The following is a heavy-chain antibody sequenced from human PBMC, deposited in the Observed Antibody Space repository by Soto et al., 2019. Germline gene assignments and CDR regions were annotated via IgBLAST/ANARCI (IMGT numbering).Heavy chain of an antibody. D-gene: IGHD3-16*01. CDR2: IYPGDSYT. J-gene: IGHJ6*02. CDR1: GYSFTSYW. CDR3: ASLPVWGVPNYYYGMDV. Sequence: GESLKISCKGSGYSFTSYWIGWVRQMPGKGLERMGIIYPGDSYTNYSPSFQGHVTISADKSISTAYLQWSSLKASDTAMYYCASLPVWGVPNYYYGMDVWGQGTTVTVSS. V-gene: IGHV5-51*01.